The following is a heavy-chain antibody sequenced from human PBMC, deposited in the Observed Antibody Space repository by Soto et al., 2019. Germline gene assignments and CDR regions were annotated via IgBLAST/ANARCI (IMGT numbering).Heavy chain of an antibody. D-gene: IGHD6-19*01. Sequence: GGSLRLSCAASGFTFSAYSMNWVRQAPGKGLEWVSYISSSSGTIYYADSVKGRFTISRDNAKNSLYLQMNSLRDEDTAVHYCARVRSGSSGWYPDFEYWGQGTLVTVSS. CDR1: GFTFSAYS. CDR2: ISSSSGTI. CDR3: ARVRSGSSGWYPDFEY. J-gene: IGHJ4*02. V-gene: IGHV3-48*02.